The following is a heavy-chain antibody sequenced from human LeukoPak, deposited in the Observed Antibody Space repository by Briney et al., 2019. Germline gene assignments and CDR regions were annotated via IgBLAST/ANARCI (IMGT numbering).Heavy chain of an antibody. CDR3: ARGGPYSSGSTDH. CDR1: GYTFTSYD. D-gene: IGHD6-19*01. Sequence: GASVKVSCKASGYTFTSYDMHWVRQSPRQGLECMGIITPSGGSTDYAQNFQGRVTMTRDTSTSTVYMELSSLRSEDTAVYYCARGGPYSSGSTDHWGEGALVTVSS. CDR2: ITPSGGST. V-gene: IGHV1-46*01. J-gene: IGHJ4*02.